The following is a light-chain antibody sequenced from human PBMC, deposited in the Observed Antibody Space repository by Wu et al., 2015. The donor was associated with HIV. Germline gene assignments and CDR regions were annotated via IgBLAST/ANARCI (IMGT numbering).Light chain of an antibody. CDR2: SAS. J-gene: IGKJ1*01. Sequence: AIRMTQSPSSLSVSTGDRVTITCRTTQDIGNSLAWYQQRPGKSPKLLLSSASSSQNGVSSRFTGRGSGTYFTLTITCLQSEDLGNYYCQEYHTDNRTFGQGTAVDIK. V-gene: IGKV1-8*01. CDR3: QEYHTDNRT. CDR1: QDIGNS.